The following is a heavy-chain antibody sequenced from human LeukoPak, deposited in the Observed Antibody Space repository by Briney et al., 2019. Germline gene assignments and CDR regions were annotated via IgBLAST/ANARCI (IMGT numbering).Heavy chain of an antibody. J-gene: IGHJ4*02. CDR3: ARGWSRYSSGWKYYFDY. CDR1: GYTFTGYY. D-gene: IGHD6-19*01. V-gene: IGHV1-18*04. Sequence: ASVKVSCKASGYTFTGYYMHWVRQAPGQGLEWMGWISAYNGNANYAQKLQGRVTMTTDTSTSTAYMELRSLRSDDTAVYYCARGWSRYSSGWKYYFDYWGQGTLVTVSS. CDR2: ISAYNGNA.